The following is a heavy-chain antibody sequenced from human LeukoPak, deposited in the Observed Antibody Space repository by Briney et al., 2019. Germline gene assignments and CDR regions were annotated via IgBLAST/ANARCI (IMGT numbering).Heavy chain of an antibody. J-gene: IGHJ4*02. CDR3: ARALAYSSGWYYLDY. CDR1: GGSFSGYY. D-gene: IGHD6-19*01. CDR2: INHSGST. Sequence: KPSETLSLTCAVYGGSFSGYYWSWIRPPPGKGLEWIGEINHSGSTNYNPSLKSRVTISVDTSKNQFSLKLSSVTAADTAVYYCARALAYSSGWYYLDYWGQGTLVTVSS. V-gene: IGHV4-34*01.